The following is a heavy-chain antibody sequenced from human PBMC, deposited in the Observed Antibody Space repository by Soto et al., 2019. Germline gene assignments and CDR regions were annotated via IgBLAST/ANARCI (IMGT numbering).Heavy chain of an antibody. CDR3: AAANYGDYLSLGY. CDR2: IVVGSGNT. D-gene: IGHD4-17*01. V-gene: IGHV1-58*02. CDR1: GFTFTSSA. J-gene: IGHJ4*02. Sequence: ASVKVSCKASGFTFTSSAMQWVRQARGQRLEWIGWIVVGSGNTNYAQKFQEGVTITRDMSTSTAYMELSSLRSEDTAVYYCAAANYGDYLSLGYWGQGTLVTVSS.